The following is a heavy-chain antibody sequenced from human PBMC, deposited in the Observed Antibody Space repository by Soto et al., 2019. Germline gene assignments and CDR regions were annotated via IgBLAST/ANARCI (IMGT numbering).Heavy chain of an antibody. D-gene: IGHD3-10*01. CDR2: LSGSGGTT. CDR3: AKQRADYGSGADTFYFDS. Sequence: VQLLESGGGLVQPGGSLRLSCTVSGDTFSNYAMNWVRQAPGKGLEWVSSLSGSGGTTYYADSVKGRFIISRDNSKNTLYLLMNSLRAEDTALYYCAKQRADYGSGADTFYFDSWGQGALVTVSS. V-gene: IGHV3-23*01. CDR1: GDTFSNYA. J-gene: IGHJ4*02.